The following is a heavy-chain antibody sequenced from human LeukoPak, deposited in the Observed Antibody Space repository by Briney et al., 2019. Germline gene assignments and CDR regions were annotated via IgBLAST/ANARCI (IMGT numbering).Heavy chain of an antibody. D-gene: IGHD3-10*01. CDR2: INYSGSP. J-gene: IGHJ6*03. CDR1: GVSISNYC. V-gene: IGHV4-59*08. CDR3: ARLSGTYFSAVYYYYYYMDV. Sequence: SETLSLTCTASGVSISNYCWSWIRQPPGKGLEWIGYINYSGSPNYNPSLKSRVTISLDTSKNQFSLRLSSVTAADTAVYYCARLSGTYFSAVYYYYYYMDVWGKGTTVTVSS.